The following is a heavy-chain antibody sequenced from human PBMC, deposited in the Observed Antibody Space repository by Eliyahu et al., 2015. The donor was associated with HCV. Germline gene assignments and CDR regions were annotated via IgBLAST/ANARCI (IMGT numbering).Heavy chain of an antibody. J-gene: IGHJ4*02. CDR1: GXXXSSYG. Sequence: QVQLVESGGGVVQPGRSLXLSCAAXGXXXSSYGMHWVRQAPGKGLEWVAVISYDGSNKYYADSVKGRFTISRDNSKNTLYLQMNSLRAEDTAVYYCAKVLGTWYQPLLSWGQGTLVTVSS. CDR2: ISYDGSNK. D-gene: IGHD2-2*01. V-gene: IGHV3-30*18. CDR3: AKVLGTWYQPLLS.